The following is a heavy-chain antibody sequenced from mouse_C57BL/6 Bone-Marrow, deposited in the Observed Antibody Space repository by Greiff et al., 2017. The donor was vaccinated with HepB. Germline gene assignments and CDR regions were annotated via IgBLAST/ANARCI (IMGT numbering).Heavy chain of an antibody. V-gene: IGHV1-9*01. CDR3: ARRDDGYYWYFDV. CDR2: ILPGSGST. Sequence: QVQLQQSGAELMKPGASVKLSCKATGYTFTGYWIEWVKQRPGHGLEWIGEILPGSGSTNYNEKFKGKATLTADTSSNTAYMHLSSLTTEDSAIYYCARRDDGYYWYFDVWGTGTTVTVSS. CDR1: GYTFTGYW. J-gene: IGHJ1*03. D-gene: IGHD2-3*01.